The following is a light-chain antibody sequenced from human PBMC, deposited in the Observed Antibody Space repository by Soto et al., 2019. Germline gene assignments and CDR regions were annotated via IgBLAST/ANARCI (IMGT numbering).Light chain of an antibody. CDR3: QQYKTWT. V-gene: IGKV3-15*01. CDR2: GAS. Sequence: EIVMTQSPATLSVSPGERATLSCRASQSVSSNLAWYQQKPGQAPRLLIYGASTRTTGIPARFSGGGYGTECTLTISSVQSEDFAGYYCQQYKTWTFGQGTQL. J-gene: IGKJ5*01. CDR1: QSVSSN.